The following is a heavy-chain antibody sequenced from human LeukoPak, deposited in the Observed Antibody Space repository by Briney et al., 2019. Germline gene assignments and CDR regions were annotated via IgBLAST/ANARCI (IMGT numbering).Heavy chain of an antibody. CDR3: ARAKDPVNVGFDY. V-gene: IGHV3-66*01. CDR2: LYSGGST. J-gene: IGHJ4*02. Sequence: PGGSLRLSCAASGFTVSNNYLSWARQAPGKGLEWVSILYSGGSTYYAHSVTGRFTISRDKSKNTLYLQMNSLRAEGTAVYYCARAKDPVNVGFDYWGQGTLVTVSS. D-gene: IGHD1-26*01. CDR1: GFTVSNNY.